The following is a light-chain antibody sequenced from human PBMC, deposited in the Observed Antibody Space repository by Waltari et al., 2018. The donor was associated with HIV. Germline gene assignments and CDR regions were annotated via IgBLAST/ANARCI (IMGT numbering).Light chain of an antibody. Sequence: QSALTQPASVSGSPGPSITISCTGTSSDVGYNYVSWFQQHPCKVPKLIIYDIVKRPSGVSNRFSGSKSGNTASLTISGLQAEDEADYYCCSYAGSSTLIFGGGTKLTVL. CDR1: SSDVGYNY. CDR2: DIV. J-gene: IGLJ2*01. CDR3: CSYAGSSTLI. V-gene: IGLV2-23*02.